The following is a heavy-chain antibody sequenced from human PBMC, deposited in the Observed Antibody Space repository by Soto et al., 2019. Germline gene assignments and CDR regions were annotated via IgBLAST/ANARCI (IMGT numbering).Heavy chain of an antibody. CDR1: GDSVSSNSAA. CDR2: TYYRSKWYN. Sequence: SQTLSLTSAVSGDSVSSNSAAWIWIRQSPSRGLEWLGRTYYRSKWYNDYAVSVKSRITINPDTSKNQFSLQLNSVTPEDTAVYYCANLDYYYGMDVWGQGTTVPVSS. V-gene: IGHV6-1*01. J-gene: IGHJ6*02. CDR3: ANLDYYYGMDV.